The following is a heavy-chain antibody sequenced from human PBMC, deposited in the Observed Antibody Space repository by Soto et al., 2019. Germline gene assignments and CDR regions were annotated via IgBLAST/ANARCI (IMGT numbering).Heavy chain of an antibody. V-gene: IGHV3-48*03. CDR2: ISSTSSPT. CDR3: ARKVEAR. J-gene: IGHJ3*01. CDR1: GFSFSDYE. Sequence: GGSLRLSCEVSGFSFSDYEINWFRQAPGKGLEWLSHISSTSSPTYYADSVKGRFTISRDNANKLLYLQMRSLRGEDTAVYYCARKVEARWGQGTMVTVSS.